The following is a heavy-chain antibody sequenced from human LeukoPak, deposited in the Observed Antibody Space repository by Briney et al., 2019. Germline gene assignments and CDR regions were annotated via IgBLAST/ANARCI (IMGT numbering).Heavy chain of an antibody. D-gene: IGHD3-9*01. V-gene: IGHV3-30*02. CDR1: GFTFSSYG. J-gene: IGHJ4*02. CDR3: AKSIDILTGYLWSLDY. Sequence: GGSLRLSCGASGFTFSSYGMHWVRQGPGKGLEWVAFIRHDGSKKYHADSVKGRFTISRDNSKNTLYLQMNSLRAEDTAVYYCAKSIDILTGYLWSLDYWGQGTLVTVSS. CDR2: IRHDGSKK.